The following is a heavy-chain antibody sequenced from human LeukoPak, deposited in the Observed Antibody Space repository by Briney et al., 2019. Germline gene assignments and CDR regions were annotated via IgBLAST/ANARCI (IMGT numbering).Heavy chain of an antibody. Sequence: GGSLRLSCVASGFTFNNYWMTWVRQAPGKGQEWVGSINQDGSEEYYVDSVKGRFTISSDNAQNSLYLQMNSLRADGTAVYYCASRNFAGSPVPLDFCGQGTLVTVSS. J-gene: IGHJ4*02. CDR2: INQDGSEE. CDR1: GFTFNNYW. V-gene: IGHV3-7*01. CDR3: ASRNFAGSPVPLDF. D-gene: IGHD2-15*01.